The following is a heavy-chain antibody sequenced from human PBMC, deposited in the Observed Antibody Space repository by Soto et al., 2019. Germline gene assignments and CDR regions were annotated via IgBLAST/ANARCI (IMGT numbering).Heavy chain of an antibody. D-gene: IGHD3-3*01. CDR2: INPSGGST. J-gene: IGHJ6*02. Sequence: ASVKVSCKASGYTFTSYYMHWVRQAPGQGLEWMGIINPSGGSTSYAQKFQGRVTMTRDTSTSTVYMELSSPRSEDTAVYYCAGDYDFWSGYYRKKYYYYYYGMDVWGQGTTVTVSS. V-gene: IGHV1-46*01. CDR3: AGDYDFWSGYYRKKYYYYYYGMDV. CDR1: GYTFTSYY.